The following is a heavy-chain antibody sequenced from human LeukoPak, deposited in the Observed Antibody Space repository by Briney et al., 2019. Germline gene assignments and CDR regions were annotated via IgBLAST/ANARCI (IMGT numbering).Heavy chain of an antibody. Sequence: GGSLRLSCAASGFTFSIYAMHWVRQAPGKGLEWVAVISYDGSNKYYADSVKGRFTISSDNSKNTLYLQMYSLRAEDTAVYYCARDDQSVYSSGLPFSWGQGTLVTVSS. J-gene: IGHJ4*02. CDR3: ARDDQSVYSSGLPFS. CDR1: GFTFSIYA. D-gene: IGHD6-19*01. CDR2: ISYDGSNK. V-gene: IGHV3-30-3*01.